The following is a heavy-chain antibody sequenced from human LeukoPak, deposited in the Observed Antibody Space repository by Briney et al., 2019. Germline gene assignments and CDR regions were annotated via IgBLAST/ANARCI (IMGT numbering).Heavy chain of an antibody. CDR2: IGHEGSNK. CDR3: ARYMSGCLGGNWFDP. CDR1: GFTFSRDS. J-gene: IGHJ5*02. V-gene: IGHV3-33*07. Sequence: PGGSLRLSCAASGFTFSRDSMNWVRQAPGKGLAWVAFIGHEGSNKYYADSVKGRFTISRDNAKNSLYLHMNSLRAEDTAVYYCARYMSGCLGGNWFDPWGQGTLVTVSS. D-gene: IGHD3-16*01.